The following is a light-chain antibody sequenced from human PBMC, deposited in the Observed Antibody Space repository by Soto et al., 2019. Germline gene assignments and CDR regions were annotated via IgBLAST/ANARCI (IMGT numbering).Light chain of an antibody. CDR3: QKYNCAPLT. Sequence: DIQMTQSPSSLSASLGDRVTITCRASQGIGVYLAWFQQKPGKVPKLLIYAASTLQSGVPSRFSGSGSGTDFTLTITSLQPEDGATYYCQKYNCAPLTFGGGTNVEIK. CDR2: AAS. V-gene: IGKV1-27*01. J-gene: IGKJ4*01. CDR1: QGIGVY.